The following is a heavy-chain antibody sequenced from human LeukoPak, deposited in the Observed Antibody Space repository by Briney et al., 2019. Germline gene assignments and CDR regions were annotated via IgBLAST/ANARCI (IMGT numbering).Heavy chain of an antibody. Sequence: ASVKVSCKASGYTFTGYYMHWVRQAPGQGLEWMGWINPNSGGTNYAQKFQGRVTMTRDTSISTAYMELSSLRSEDTAVYYCARATYYYDSSGYYYSDYWGQGTLVTVSS. J-gene: IGHJ4*02. V-gene: IGHV1-2*02. CDR3: ARATYYYDSSGYYYSDY. CDR2: INPNSGGT. D-gene: IGHD3-22*01. CDR1: GYTFTGYY.